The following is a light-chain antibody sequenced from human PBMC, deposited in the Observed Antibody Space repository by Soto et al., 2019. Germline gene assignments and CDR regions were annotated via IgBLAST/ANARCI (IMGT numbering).Light chain of an antibody. CDR3: QSADSSGTYRV. CDR2: KDS. Sequence: SYELTQPPSVSVSPGQTARIICPGKALAKQMAYCYQQKPGQAPVLVIYKDSERPSGIPERFSGSNSGTTVTLTISGVQAEDEADYYCQSADSSGTYRVFGGGTKLTVL. CDR1: ALAKQM. J-gene: IGLJ2*01. V-gene: IGLV3-25*03.